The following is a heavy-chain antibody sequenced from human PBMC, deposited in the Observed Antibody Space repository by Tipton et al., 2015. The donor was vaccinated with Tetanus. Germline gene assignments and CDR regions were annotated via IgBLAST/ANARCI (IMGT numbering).Heavy chain of an antibody. J-gene: IGHJ4*02. CDR3: ARLGYDILTGYHYDY. Sequence: TLSLTCNVSGGSLSSRYWSWIRQTAGKRLEWIGRIYISGSTDYNPSLKTRVSMSVGTSKNQFSLKLSSVTVADTAVYYCARLGYDILTGYHYDYWGQGTLVTVSS. CDR2: IYISGST. CDR1: GGSLSSRY. V-gene: IGHV4-4*07. D-gene: IGHD3-9*01.